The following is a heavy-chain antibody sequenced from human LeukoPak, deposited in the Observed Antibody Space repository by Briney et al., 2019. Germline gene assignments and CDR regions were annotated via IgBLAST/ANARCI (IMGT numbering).Heavy chain of an antibody. CDR3: ARDYGSGYDSLFHFDY. CDR2: IYHSGST. D-gene: IGHD5-12*01. Sequence: PSQTLSLTCTVSGGSISSGGYYWSWIRQPPGKGLEWIGYIYHSGSTYYNPSLKSRVTISVDRSKNQFSLKLSSVTAADTAVCYCARDYGSGYDSLFHFDYWGQGTLVTVSS. J-gene: IGHJ4*02. CDR1: GGSISSGGYY. V-gene: IGHV4-30-2*01.